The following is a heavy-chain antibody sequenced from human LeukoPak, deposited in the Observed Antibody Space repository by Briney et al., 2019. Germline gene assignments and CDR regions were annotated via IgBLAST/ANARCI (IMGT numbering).Heavy chain of an antibody. J-gene: IGHJ3*02. CDR2: ISYTGTT. Sequence: PSETLSLTCTVSGGSLNFFYWSWIRQTPGKGLEWIGYISYTGTTYYNPSLKSRVTISLDTSKNPFSLNLGSATAADTAVYYCARDFARNSGDYGNDGFDIWGLGTMVTVSS. CDR3: ARDFARNSGDYGNDGFDI. CDR1: GGSLNFFY. D-gene: IGHD4-17*01. V-gene: IGHV4-59*01.